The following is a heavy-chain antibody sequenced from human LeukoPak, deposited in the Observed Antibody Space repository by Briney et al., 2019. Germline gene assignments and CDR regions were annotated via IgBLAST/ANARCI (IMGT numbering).Heavy chain of an antibody. CDR2: IYSGGST. Sequence: GGSLRLSCAASGFTVSSNYMSWVRQAPGKGLEWVSVIYSGGSTYYADSVKGRFTISRDNSKNTLYLQMNSLRAEDTAVYYCARGPAYGDYEVGYFDLWGRGTLVTVSS. D-gene: IGHD4-17*01. J-gene: IGHJ2*01. CDR3: ARGPAYGDYEVGYFDL. CDR1: GFTVSSNY. V-gene: IGHV3-66*01.